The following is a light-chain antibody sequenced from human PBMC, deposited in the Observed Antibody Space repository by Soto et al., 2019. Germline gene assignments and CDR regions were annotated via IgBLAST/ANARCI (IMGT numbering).Light chain of an antibody. CDR1: QSVRTK. Sequence: ETVMTQSPATLSVSPGERATLSCRASQSVRTKLAWYQQKPGQAPRLLIYGAASRATGIPDRFSGSGSGTDFTLTISRLEPEDFAVYYCQQYGSSGTFGQGTKVDI. J-gene: IGKJ1*01. CDR3: QQYGSSGT. CDR2: GAA. V-gene: IGKV3-20*01.